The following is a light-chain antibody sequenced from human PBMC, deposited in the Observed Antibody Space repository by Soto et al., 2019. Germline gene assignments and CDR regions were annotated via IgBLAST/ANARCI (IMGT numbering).Light chain of an antibody. CDR1: QSISTW. CDR3: QQCSTFPRT. Sequence: DIQMTQSPSTLSASVGDRVTITCRASQSISTWLAWYQQKPGKAPKLLIYKASSLEGGVPSRFSGSGSGTEFTLTICSLQPDDFATYYCQQCSTFPRTFGQGTKVDIK. V-gene: IGKV1-5*03. CDR2: KAS. J-gene: IGKJ1*01.